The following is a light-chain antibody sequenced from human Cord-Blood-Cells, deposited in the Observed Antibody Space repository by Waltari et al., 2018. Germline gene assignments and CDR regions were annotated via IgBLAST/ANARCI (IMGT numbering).Light chain of an antibody. J-gene: IGKJ5*01. V-gene: IGKV3-11*01. CDR2: DAS. Sequence: IVLTQSPATLPLSPGERATLSCRASQRVSSYLPWYQQTPGQAPRLLIYDASNRATGIPARFSGSGSGTDFTLTISSLEPEDFAVYYCQQRSNWPRTFGQGTRLEIK. CDR3: QQRSNWPRT. CDR1: QRVSSY.